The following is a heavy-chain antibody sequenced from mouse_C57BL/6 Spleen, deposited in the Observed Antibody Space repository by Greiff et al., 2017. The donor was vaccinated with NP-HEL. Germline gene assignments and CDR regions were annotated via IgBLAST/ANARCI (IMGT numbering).Heavy chain of an antibody. CDR1: GFTFSDYG. Sequence: EVHLVESGGGLVQPGGSLKLSCAASGFTFSDYGMAWVRQAPRKGPEWVAFISNLAYSIYYADTVTGRFTISRENAKNTLYLEMSSLRSEDTAMYYCARRGYYGSSYGLAMDYWGQGTSVTVSS. CDR3: ARRGYYGSSYGLAMDY. CDR2: ISNLAYSI. V-gene: IGHV5-15*01. J-gene: IGHJ4*01. D-gene: IGHD1-1*01.